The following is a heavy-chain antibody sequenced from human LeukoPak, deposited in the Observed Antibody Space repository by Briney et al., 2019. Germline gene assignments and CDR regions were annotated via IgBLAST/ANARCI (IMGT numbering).Heavy chain of an antibody. D-gene: IGHD4-17*01. Sequence: PSETLSLTCTVSGGSISSYYWSWIRQPPGKGLEWIGYIYYSGSTNYNPSLKSRVTISVDTSKNQFSLKLSSVTAADTAAYYCARAWGDYGWFDPWGQGTLVTVSS. CDR3: ARAWGDYGWFDP. CDR2: IYYSGST. CDR1: GGSISSYY. J-gene: IGHJ5*02. V-gene: IGHV4-59*01.